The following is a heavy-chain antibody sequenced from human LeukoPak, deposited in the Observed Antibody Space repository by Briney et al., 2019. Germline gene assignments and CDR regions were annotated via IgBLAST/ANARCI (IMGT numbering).Heavy chain of an antibody. CDR3: AKGSSSSRPYHFAY. Sequence: GGSLRLSCAASGFTFSIYAMAWVRQAPGKGLEWVSAITGGGSDTFHAVSVKGRFTISRDNSESTLYVQMNSLGAEDTATYYCAKGSSSSRPYHFAYWGQGTLVTVSS. J-gene: IGHJ4*02. CDR1: GFTFSIYA. V-gene: IGHV3-23*01. CDR2: ITGGGSDT. D-gene: IGHD6-6*01.